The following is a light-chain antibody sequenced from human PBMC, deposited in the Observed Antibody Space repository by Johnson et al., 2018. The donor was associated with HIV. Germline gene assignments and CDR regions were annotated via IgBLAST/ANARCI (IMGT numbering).Light chain of an antibody. CDR2: ENN. Sequence: QPVLTQPPSVSAAPGQKVTVSCSGSTSNIGNNYVSWYQQLPGTAPKLLIYENNKRPSWIPDRFSGSKSGTSATLGITGLPTGDEADYYCGTWDSSLSAYVFGTGTKVTVL. CDR3: GTWDSSLSAYV. CDR1: TSNIGNNY. V-gene: IGLV1-51*02. J-gene: IGLJ1*01.